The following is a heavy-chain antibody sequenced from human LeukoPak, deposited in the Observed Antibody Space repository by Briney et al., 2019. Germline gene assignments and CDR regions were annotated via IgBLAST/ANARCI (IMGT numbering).Heavy chain of an antibody. Sequence: SSVKVSCKASGGTFSSYAISWVRQAPGQGLEWMGRIIPIFGTANYAQKFQGRVTITTDESTSTAYMELSSLRSEDTAVYYCARTSSGQWLQWRPFDYWGQGTLVTVSS. CDR2: IIPIFGTA. V-gene: IGHV1-69*05. CDR3: ARTSSGQWLQWRPFDY. J-gene: IGHJ4*02. CDR1: GGTFSSYA. D-gene: IGHD5-24*01.